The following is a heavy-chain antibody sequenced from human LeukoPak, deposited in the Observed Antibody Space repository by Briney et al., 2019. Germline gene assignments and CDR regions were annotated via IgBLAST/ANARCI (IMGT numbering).Heavy chain of an antibody. CDR3: ARDRGGAYDFWSGYYTGYFDY. V-gene: IGHV3-21*01. CDR2: ISSSSSYI. CDR1: GFTFSSYC. D-gene: IGHD3-3*01. J-gene: IGHJ4*02. Sequence: GGSLRLSCAASGFTFSSYCMNWVRQAPGKGLEWVSFISSSSSYIYYADSVKGRFTISRDNAKNSLYLQMNSLRAEDTAVYYCARDRGGAYDFWSGYYTGYFDYWGQGTLVPVSS.